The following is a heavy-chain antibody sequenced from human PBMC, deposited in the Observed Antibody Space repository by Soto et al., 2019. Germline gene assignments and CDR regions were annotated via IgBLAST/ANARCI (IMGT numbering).Heavy chain of an antibody. CDR2: IIPIFGTA. CDR1: GGTFSSYA. V-gene: IGHV1-69*13. J-gene: IGHJ6*02. D-gene: IGHD6-6*01. CDR3: ARGSIAARPSLVTYYYYGMDV. Sequence: SVKVSCKASGGTFSSYAISWVRQAPGQGLEWMGGIIPIFGTANYAQKFQGRVTITADESTSTAYMELSSLRSEDTAVYYCARGSIAARPSLVTYYYYGMDVWGQGTTVTVSS.